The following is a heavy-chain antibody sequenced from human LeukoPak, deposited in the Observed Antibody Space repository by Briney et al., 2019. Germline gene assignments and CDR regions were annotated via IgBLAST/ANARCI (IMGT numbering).Heavy chain of an antibody. D-gene: IGHD2-15*01. CDR1: GFTFSSYA. CDR2: ISGSGGST. CDR3: AKDNRPKDIVVVVAARD. V-gene: IGHV3-23*01. J-gene: IGHJ4*02. Sequence: PGGSLRLSCAASGFTFSSYAMSWVRQAPGKGLEWVSAISGSGGSTYYADSVKGRFTISRDNSKNTLYLQVNSLRAEDTAVYYCAKDNRPKDIVVVVAARDWGQGTLVTVSS.